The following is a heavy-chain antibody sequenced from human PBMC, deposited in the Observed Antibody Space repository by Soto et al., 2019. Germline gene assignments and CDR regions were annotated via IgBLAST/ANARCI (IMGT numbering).Heavy chain of an antibody. D-gene: IGHD3-10*01. J-gene: IGHJ4*02. CDR1: DDSLTTNKYA. Sequence: SETLSLTCTVSDDSLTTNKYAWTWIRQNPEKGLEWIGYVYSNGNTRSSPSLQSRVSMSVDTSKSHFSLRLSSVTAADTAVYFCARASYFRPSGSYYFVSWGQGTMVAVSS. V-gene: IGHV4-31*03. CDR2: VYSNGNT. CDR3: ARASYFRPSGSYYFVS.